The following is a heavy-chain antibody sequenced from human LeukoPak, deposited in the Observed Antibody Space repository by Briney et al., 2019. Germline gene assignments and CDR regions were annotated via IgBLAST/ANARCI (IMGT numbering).Heavy chain of an antibody. Sequence: GGSLRVSCAASGFTFSSYGMHWVRQAPGKGLAGVAFIRYVGSKKYYADSVKGRFTISRDNYKNSLYLQMHSLRAADTSVYYCVRAPPYYEFWRGTTFQHWGQGTLVTVSS. D-gene: IGHD3-3*01. J-gene: IGHJ1*01. CDR1: GFTFSSYG. V-gene: IGHV3-30*02. CDR3: VRAPPYYEFWRGTTFQH. CDR2: IRYVGSKK.